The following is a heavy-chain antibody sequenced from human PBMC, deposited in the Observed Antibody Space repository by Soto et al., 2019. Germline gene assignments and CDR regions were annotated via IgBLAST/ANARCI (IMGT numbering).Heavy chain of an antibody. Sequence: PGGSLRLSCAASGFTFSSYAMHWVRQAPGKGLEWVAVISYDGSNKYYADSVKGRFTISRDDSKNTLYLQMNSLRAEDTAVYYCARVTTAGPGDYYYGMDVWGQGTTVTVSS. D-gene: IGHD6-13*01. CDR1: GFTFSSYA. CDR3: ARVTTAGPGDYYYGMDV. CDR2: ISYDGSNK. V-gene: IGHV3-30-3*01. J-gene: IGHJ6*02.